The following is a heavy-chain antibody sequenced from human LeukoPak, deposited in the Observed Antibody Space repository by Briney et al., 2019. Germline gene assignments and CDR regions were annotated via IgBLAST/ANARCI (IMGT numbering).Heavy chain of an antibody. CDR3: ARSGVVVVPAAITTNWFDP. Sequence: ASVKVSCKASGYTFTGYYMHWVRQAPGQGLEWMGRINPNSGGTNYAQKFQGRVTMTRDTSISTAYMELSRLRSDDTAVYYCARSGVVVVPAAITTNWFDPWGQGTLVTVSS. V-gene: IGHV1-2*06. D-gene: IGHD2-2*02. CDR2: INPNSGGT. J-gene: IGHJ5*02. CDR1: GYTFTGYY.